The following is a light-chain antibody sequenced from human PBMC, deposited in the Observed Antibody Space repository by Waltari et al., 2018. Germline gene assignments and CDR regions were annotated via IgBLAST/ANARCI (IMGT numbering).Light chain of an antibody. J-gene: IGKJ1*01. V-gene: IGKV1-17*03. Sequence: DIQMTQSPSAMSASVGYRVNITCRASQGISNYLAWFQQKPGKVPKRLIYGATSLKSGVPSRFSGSGSGTEFTLTISSLQPEDFATYYCLQHNNYPRTFGQGTKVEIK. CDR1: QGISNY. CDR2: GAT. CDR3: LQHNNYPRT.